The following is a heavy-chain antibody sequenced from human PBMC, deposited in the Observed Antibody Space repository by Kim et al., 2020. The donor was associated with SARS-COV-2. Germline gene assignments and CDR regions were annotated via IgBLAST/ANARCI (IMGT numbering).Heavy chain of an antibody. J-gene: IGHJ4*02. CDR2: IITIFGTA. Sequence: SVKVSCKASGGTFSSYAISWVRQAPGQGLEWMGGIITIFGTANYAQKFQGRVTITADESTSTAYMDLSSLRSEETAVYYCARGNDVLRYFDWLYWGQGTLVTVSS. D-gene: IGHD3-9*01. CDR1: GGTFSSYA. V-gene: IGHV1-69*13. CDR3: ARGNDVLRYFDWLY.